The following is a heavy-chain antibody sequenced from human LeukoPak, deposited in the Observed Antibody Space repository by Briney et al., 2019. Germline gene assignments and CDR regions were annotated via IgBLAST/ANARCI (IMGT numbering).Heavy chain of an antibody. Sequence: GGSLRLSCAASGFIFSNYGMQWVRQAPGKGLEWVAVIWYDGSKKYYADSVKGRFTISRDDSKNTLYLQMNSLRAEDTAVYYCARDYCSTTTCFDNWGQGTLVTVSS. CDR2: IWYDGSKK. J-gene: IGHJ4*02. CDR1: GFIFSNYG. V-gene: IGHV3-33*01. D-gene: IGHD2-2*01. CDR3: ARDYCSTTTCFDN.